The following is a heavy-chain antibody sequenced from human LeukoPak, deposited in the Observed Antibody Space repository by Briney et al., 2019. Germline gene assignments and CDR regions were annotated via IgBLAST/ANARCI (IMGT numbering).Heavy chain of an antibody. D-gene: IGHD2-21*02. V-gene: IGHV4-59*08. CDR2: IHYSGST. CDR3: ARHARKRLTSNWDF. CDR1: GGSISGFY. J-gene: IGHJ4*02. Sequence: SETLSLTCTVSGGSISGFYWSWIRQPPGKGLEWIGYIHYSGSTNYNPSLKSRVIISLDTSKNQFSLRLSSVTAADTAVYYCARHARKRLTSNWDFWGQGTLVTVSS.